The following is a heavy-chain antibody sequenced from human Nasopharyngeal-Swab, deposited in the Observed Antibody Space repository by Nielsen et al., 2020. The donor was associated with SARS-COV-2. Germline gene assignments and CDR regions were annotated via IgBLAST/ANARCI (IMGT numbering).Heavy chain of an antibody. D-gene: IGHD3-16*01. CDR2: ISSSSSYI. Sequence: GESLKISCAASGFTFSSYSMNWVRQAPGKGLEWVSSISSSSSYIYYADSVKGRFTISRDNAKNSLYLQMNSLRAEDTAMYYCASASWGVSTFDYWGQGTLVTVSS. J-gene: IGHJ4*02. CDR1: GFTFSSYS. CDR3: ASASWGVSTFDY. V-gene: IGHV3-21*01.